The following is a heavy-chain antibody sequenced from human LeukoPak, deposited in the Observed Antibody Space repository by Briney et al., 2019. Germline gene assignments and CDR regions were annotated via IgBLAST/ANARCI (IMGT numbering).Heavy chain of an antibody. V-gene: IGHV4-30-4*08. J-gene: IGHJ4*02. CDR3: ARGPNYVWGSYRYFDY. D-gene: IGHD3-16*02. CDR2: IYYSGTT. CDR1: GGSISSGGYY. Sequence: PSETLSLTCTVSGGSISSGGYYWSWIRQPPGKGLEWIGYIYYSGTTNYNPSLKTRVTISVDTSKNQFSLKLSSVTAADTAVYYCARGPNYVWGSYRYFDYWGQGILVTVSS.